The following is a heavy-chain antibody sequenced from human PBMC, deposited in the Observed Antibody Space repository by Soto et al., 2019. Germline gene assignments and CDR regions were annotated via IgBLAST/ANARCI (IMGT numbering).Heavy chain of an antibody. CDR1: GFTFDDYA. CDR3: VANMDV. V-gene: IGHV3-9*01. Sequence: GGSLRLSCAASGFTFDDYAMHWVRQAPGKGLEWVSGISWNSGSIGYADSVKGRFTISRDNAKNSLYLQMNSLRAEDTALYYCVANMDVWGKGTTVTVSS. J-gene: IGHJ6*04. CDR2: ISWNSGSI.